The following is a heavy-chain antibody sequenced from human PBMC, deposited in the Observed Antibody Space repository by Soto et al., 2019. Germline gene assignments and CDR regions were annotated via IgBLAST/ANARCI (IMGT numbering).Heavy chain of an antibody. D-gene: IGHD4-17*01. J-gene: IGHJ6*02. Sequence: VQLVESGGGVVQPGRSLRLSCAASGFTFSSYGMHWVRQAPGKGLEWVAVIWYDGSNKYYADSVKGRFTISRDNSKNTLYLQMNSLRAEDTAVYYCARTYGDYGGYYYYYYGMDVWGQGTTVTVSS. CDR1: GFTFSSYG. V-gene: IGHV3-33*01. CDR2: IWYDGSNK. CDR3: ARTYGDYGGYYYYYYGMDV.